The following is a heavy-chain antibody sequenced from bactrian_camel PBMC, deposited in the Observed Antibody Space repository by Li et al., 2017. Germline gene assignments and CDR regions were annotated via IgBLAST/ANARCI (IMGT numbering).Heavy chain of an antibody. CDR2: INNGGGST. V-gene: IGHV3S36*01. Sequence: VQLVESGGGLVQPGGSLRFSCTASGFTFDDSGMGWYRQAPGKGLEWVSRINNGGGSTYYADSLKGRFTISRDNAKNTLYLQLNSLQTEDTAMYYCLSSLGSDEGYWGQGTQVTVS. J-gene: IGHJ4*01. CDR3: LSSLGSDEGY. D-gene: IGHD5*01. CDR1: GFTFDDSG.